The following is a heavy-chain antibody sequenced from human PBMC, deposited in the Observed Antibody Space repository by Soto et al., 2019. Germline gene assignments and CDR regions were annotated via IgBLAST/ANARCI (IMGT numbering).Heavy chain of an antibody. CDR2: IFYSGST. D-gene: IGHD2-21*02. CDR1: GGSISSSSYY. Sequence: QLQLQESGPGLVKPSETLSLTCTVSGGSISSSSYYWGWIRQPPGKGLEWIGSIFYSGSTYYNPSLKRRVTISVDTSKHQFSLKLSSVAAADTAVYYCARHRGRGVVVVTAPTAYFDYWGQGTLVTVSS. J-gene: IGHJ4*02. V-gene: IGHV4-39*01. CDR3: ARHRGRGVVVVTAPTAYFDY.